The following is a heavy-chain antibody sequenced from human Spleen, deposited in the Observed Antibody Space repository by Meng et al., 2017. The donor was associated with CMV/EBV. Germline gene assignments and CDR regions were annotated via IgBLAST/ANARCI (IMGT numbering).Heavy chain of an antibody. D-gene: IGHD6-13*01. V-gene: IGHV4-39*07. CDR2: IYHSGST. CDR3: ARPYNSGWYDDAFDI. Sequence: SETLSLTCSVSGASISSSSSYWGWIRQPPGKGLEWIGSIYHSGSTYYNPSLKSRVTFSVDTSKNQFSLRLNSVTAADTAVYYCARPYNSGWYDDAFDIWGQGTMVTVSS. J-gene: IGHJ3*02. CDR1: GASISSSSSY.